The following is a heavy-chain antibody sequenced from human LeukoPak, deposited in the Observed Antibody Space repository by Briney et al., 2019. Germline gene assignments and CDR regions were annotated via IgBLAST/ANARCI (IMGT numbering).Heavy chain of an antibody. V-gene: IGHV3-23*01. CDR1: GFTFNNYA. CDR2: ISGSRGST. CDR3: AKDVGGGLRWDMFDC. J-gene: IGHJ4*02. Sequence: PGGSLRLSYAASGFTFNNYAMSWVRQAPAKGLEGVSAISGSRGSTYYPDSVKGRFTISRDNPKNTLYLQMNSVRAEDRGVYYCAKDVGGGLRWDMFDCWGQGTLVTVSS. D-gene: IGHD4-23*01.